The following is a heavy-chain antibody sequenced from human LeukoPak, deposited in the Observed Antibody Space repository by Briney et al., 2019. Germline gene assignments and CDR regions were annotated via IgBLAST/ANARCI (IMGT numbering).Heavy chain of an antibody. Sequence: ASVKVSCKTSGYASTSYDINWVRQVTGQGLEWVGGMDGNSGKTAYAQNFLGRVTITRNTSISTAYMELSSLRSEDTAVYYCARLYYYASSGYDALDIWGQGTMVAVSS. J-gene: IGHJ3*02. CDR3: ARLYYYASSGYDALDI. CDR1: GYASTSYD. D-gene: IGHD3-22*01. V-gene: IGHV1-8*01. CDR2: MDGNSGKT.